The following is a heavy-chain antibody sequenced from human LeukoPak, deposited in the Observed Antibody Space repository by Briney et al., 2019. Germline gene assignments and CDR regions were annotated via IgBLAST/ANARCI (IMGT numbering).Heavy chain of an antibody. D-gene: IGHD2-15*01. CDR1: GGSFSGYY. Sequence: SETLSLTCAVYGGSFSGYYWSWIRQPPGKGLEWIGEINHSGSTNYNPSLKSRVTISVDTSKNQFSLKLSSVTAADTAVYYCARLLMAAGGRGYFDYGGQGPRVPVP. J-gene: IGHJ4*02. CDR3: ARLLMAAGGRGYFDY. CDR2: INHSGST. V-gene: IGHV4-34*01.